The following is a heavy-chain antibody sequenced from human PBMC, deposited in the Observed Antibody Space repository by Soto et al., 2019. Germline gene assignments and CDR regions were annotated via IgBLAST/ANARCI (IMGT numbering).Heavy chain of an antibody. CDR2: IIPIFGTA. CDR3: ERPYERWINYYDSSGYPDAFDI. CDR1: GGTFSRYA. Sequence: AAVKASCKDSGGTFSRYAIRGGRQAPGQGLEWMGGIIPIFGTANYAQKFQGRVTITADESTSTAYMELSSRRSEDTAVYYCERPYERWINYYDSSGYPDAFDIGG. J-gene: IGHJ3*02. D-gene: IGHD3-22*01. V-gene: IGHV1-69*13.